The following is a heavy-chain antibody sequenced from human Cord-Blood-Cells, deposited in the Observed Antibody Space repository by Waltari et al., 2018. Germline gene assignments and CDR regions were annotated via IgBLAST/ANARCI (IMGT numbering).Heavy chain of an antibody. CDR2: IFSNDEK. V-gene: IGHV2-26*01. CDR3: ARTPVYSSGWYYFDY. CDR1: GFSLSNARMG. D-gene: IGHD6-19*01. J-gene: IGHJ4*02. Sequence: QVTLKESGPVLVKPTETLPLTCTVSGFSLSNARMGVSWIRQPPGKALEWLAHIFSNDEKSYSTSLKSRLTISKDTSKSQVVLTMTNMDPVDTATYYCARTPVYSSGWYYFDYWGQGTLVTVSS.